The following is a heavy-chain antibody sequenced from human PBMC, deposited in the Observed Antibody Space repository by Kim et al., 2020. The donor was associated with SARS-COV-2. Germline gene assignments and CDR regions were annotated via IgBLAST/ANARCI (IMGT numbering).Heavy chain of an antibody. J-gene: IGHJ4*02. V-gene: IGHV1-18*01. CDR1: GYTFTSYG. D-gene: IGHD3-22*01. CDR3: AREARYYDSSGYTGLFDY. Sequence: ASVKVSCKASGYTFTSYGISWVRQAPGQGLEWMGWISAYNGNTNYAQKLQGRVTMTTDTSTSTAYMELRSLRSDDTAVYYCAREARYYDSSGYTGLFDYWGQGTLVTVSS. CDR2: ISAYNGNT.